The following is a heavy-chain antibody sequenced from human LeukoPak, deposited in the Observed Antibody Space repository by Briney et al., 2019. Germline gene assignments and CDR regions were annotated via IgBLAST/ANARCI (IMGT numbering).Heavy chain of an antibody. J-gene: IGHJ4*02. D-gene: IGHD3-22*01. CDR2: IRYDGSNK. Sequence: GRSLRLSCAASGFTFSSYGMHWVRQAPGKGLEWVAVIRYDGSNKYYADSVKGRFTISRDNSKNTLYLQMNSLRAEDTAVYYCARDRSRYYDSSGYYYLGVPDYWGQGTLVTVSS. CDR3: ARDRSRYYDSSGYYYLGVPDY. V-gene: IGHV3-33*01. CDR1: GFTFSSYG.